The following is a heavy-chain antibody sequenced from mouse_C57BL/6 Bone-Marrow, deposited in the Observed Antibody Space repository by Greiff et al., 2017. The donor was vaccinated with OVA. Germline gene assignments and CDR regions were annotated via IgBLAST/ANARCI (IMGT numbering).Heavy chain of an antibody. D-gene: IGHD2-5*01. Sequence: VQLQQPGAELVKPGASVKLSCKASGYTFTSYWMQWVKQRPGQGLEWIGEIDPSDSYTNYNQKFKGKATLTVDTSSSTAYMQLSSLTSEDSAVYYCARKGPYYSNYGFDYWGQGTTLTVSS. V-gene: IGHV1-50*01. CDR3: ARKGPYYSNYGFDY. CDR2: IDPSDSYT. J-gene: IGHJ2*01. CDR1: GYTFTSYW.